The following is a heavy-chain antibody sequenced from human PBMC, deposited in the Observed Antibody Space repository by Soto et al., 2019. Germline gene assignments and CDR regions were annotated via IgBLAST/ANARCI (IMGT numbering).Heavy chain of an antibody. D-gene: IGHD3-10*01. CDR2: VNPNNGDT. CDR3: AKVSRKGSAIDLDY. CDR1: GYTFSNYD. Sequence: QVQLVQSGAELKKPGASVKVSCKASGYTFSNYDMNWVRQATGQGPEWIGWVNPNNGDTGYAQKFQGRVTLTTDISTTTAYMELTGLRAEDTAIYYCAKVSRKGSAIDLDYWGQGTLITVSS. V-gene: IGHV1-8*01. J-gene: IGHJ4*02.